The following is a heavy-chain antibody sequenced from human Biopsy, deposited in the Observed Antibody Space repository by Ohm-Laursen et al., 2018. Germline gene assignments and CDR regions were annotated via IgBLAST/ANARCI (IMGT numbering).Heavy chain of an antibody. J-gene: IGHJ4*02. V-gene: IGHV3-7*01. CDR1: GFTFSNAW. Sequence: SLRLSCTASGFTFSNAWMSWVRRAPGKGLEWVATIKEDGSEIKYVASVKGRFTISRDNTESSLYLQMNNLTAEDTAVYYCARGYSVWGQGTLVTVSS. D-gene: IGHD5-18*01. CDR2: IKEDGSEI. CDR3: ARGYSV.